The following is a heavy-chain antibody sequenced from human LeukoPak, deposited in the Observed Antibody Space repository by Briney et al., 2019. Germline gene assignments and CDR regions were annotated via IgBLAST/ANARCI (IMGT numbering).Heavy chain of an antibody. Sequence: SETLSLTCAVYGGSFSGYYWSWIRQPPGKGLEWIGEINRSGSTNYNPSLKSRVTISVDTSKNQFSLKLSSVTAADTAVYYCGGAGRITGTTALFDYWGQGTLVTVSS. CDR2: INRSGST. CDR1: GGSFSGYY. D-gene: IGHD1-20*01. CDR3: GGAGRITGTTALFDY. J-gene: IGHJ4*02. V-gene: IGHV4-34*01.